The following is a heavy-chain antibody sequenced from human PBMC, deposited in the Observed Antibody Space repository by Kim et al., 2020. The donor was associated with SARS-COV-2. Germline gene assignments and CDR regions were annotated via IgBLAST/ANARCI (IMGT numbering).Heavy chain of an antibody. D-gene: IGHD3-16*02. Sequence: GESLKISCKGSGFSFANYWIAWVRQMPGKGLEWMGIIYPGDSDTRYNPSFQGQVSMSVDESISTAYLQWTSLEASDTAMYYCARRDTGNYRPFNYWGQGTLVTVSS. CDR1: GFSFANYW. J-gene: IGHJ4*02. V-gene: IGHV5-51*01. CDR3: ARRDTGNYRPFNY. CDR2: IYPGDSDT.